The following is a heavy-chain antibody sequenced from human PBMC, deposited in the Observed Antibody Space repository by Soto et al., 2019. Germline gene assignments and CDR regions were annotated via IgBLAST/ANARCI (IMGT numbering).Heavy chain of an antibody. Sequence: QVQLVESGGGVVQPGRSLRLSCAASGFTFSSYGMHWVRQAPGKGLEWVAVIWYDGSNKYYADSVKGRFTISRDNSKNTLYLQMNSLRAEDTAVYYCARVGMTSAYGMDVWGQGTTVTVSS. CDR2: IWYDGSNK. CDR1: GFTFSSYG. J-gene: IGHJ6*02. V-gene: IGHV3-33*01. D-gene: IGHD4-17*01. CDR3: ARVGMTSAYGMDV.